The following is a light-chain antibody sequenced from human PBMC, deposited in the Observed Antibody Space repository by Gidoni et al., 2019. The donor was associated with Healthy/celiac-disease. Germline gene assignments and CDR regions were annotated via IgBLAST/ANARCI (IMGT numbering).Light chain of an antibody. CDR1: QRVLYSSNNKNY. J-gene: IGKJ1*01. CDR3: QQYYSTPQT. Sequence: DIVMTQSPDSLAVSLGERATINCKSSQRVLYSSNNKNYLAWYQQKPGPPPKLLIYWASTRESVVPDRFSRSGSWTDFTLTIRSLQAEDVAVYYCQQYYSTPQTFGQGTKVEIK. CDR2: WAS. V-gene: IGKV4-1*01.